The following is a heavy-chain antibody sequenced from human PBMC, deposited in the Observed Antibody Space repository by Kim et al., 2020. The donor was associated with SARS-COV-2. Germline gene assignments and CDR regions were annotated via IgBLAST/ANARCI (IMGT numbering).Heavy chain of an antibody. D-gene: IGHD6-13*01. CDR2: IYSGGST. J-gene: IGHJ6*02. CDR1: GFTVSSNY. CDR3: ARDARIAAAGTGYYYGMDV. Sequence: GGSLRLSCAASGFTVSSNYMSWVRQAPGKGLEWVSVIYSGGSTYYADSVKGRFTISRDNSKNTLYLQMNSLRAEDTAVYYCARDARIAAAGTGYYYGMDVWGQGTTVTVSS. V-gene: IGHV3-53*01.